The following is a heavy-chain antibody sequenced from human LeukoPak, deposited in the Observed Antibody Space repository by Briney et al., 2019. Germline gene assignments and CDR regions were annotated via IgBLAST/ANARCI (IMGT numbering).Heavy chain of an antibody. CDR3: ATSGSYNY. V-gene: IGHV3-9*01. Sequence: GRSLRLSCAASGFTFDDYAMHWVRQAPGKGLEWVSGISWNSGSIGYADSVKGRFTISRDNAKNSLYLQMNSLRAEDTAVYYCATSGSYNYWGQGTLVTVSS. J-gene: IGHJ4*02. CDR2: ISWNSGSI. D-gene: IGHD1-26*01. CDR1: GFTFDDYA.